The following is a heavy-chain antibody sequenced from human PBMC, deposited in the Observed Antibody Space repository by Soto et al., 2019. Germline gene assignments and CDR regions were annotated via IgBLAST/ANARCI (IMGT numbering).Heavy chain of an antibody. Sequence: LSLTCTVSGGSISSYYWTWIRQPPGKGLEWIGFIYNSGSTHYNPSLRSRVTISVDTSKNQFSLKLRSVTAADTAVYYCASMGYHYGSGSYPLDYWGQGTLVTVSS. J-gene: IGHJ4*02. D-gene: IGHD3-10*01. CDR2: IYNSGST. CDR3: ASMGYHYGSGSYPLDY. CDR1: GGSISSYY. V-gene: IGHV4-59*08.